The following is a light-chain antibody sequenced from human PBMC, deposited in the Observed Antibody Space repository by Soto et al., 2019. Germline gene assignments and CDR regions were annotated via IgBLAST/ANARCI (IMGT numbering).Light chain of an antibody. CDR2: EVT. Sequence: QSALTQPPSASGSPGQSVTFSCTGTSSDVGGYNYVSWYQQHPGRAPKLIIYEVTKRPSGVPDRFSGSKSGNTASLTVSWLQAEDEADYYCSSYAGSNNWVFGGGTKVTVL. J-gene: IGLJ3*02. CDR3: SSYAGSNNWV. V-gene: IGLV2-8*01. CDR1: SSDVGGYNY.